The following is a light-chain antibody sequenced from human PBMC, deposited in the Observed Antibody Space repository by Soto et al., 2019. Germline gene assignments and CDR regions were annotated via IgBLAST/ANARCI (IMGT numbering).Light chain of an antibody. CDR2: EVS. V-gene: IGLV2-8*01. J-gene: IGLJ2*01. CDR1: SSDVGGYNY. CDR3: SSYAGSLVV. Sequence: QSALTQPPSASGSPGQSVTISCTGNSSDVGGYNYVSWYQQHPGKAPKLMIYEVSKRPSGVPDRFSGSKSGNTASLTVSGLQAEDEADYYCSSYAGSLVVFGGGTKVTVL.